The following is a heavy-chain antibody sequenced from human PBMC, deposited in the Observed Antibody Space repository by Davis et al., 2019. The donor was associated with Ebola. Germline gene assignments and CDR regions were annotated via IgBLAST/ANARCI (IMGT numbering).Heavy chain of an antibody. D-gene: IGHD1-26*01. J-gene: IGHJ4*02. V-gene: IGHV3-9*01. CDR3: AKDMGSSGVLFDY. CDR2: ISFNSATI. CDR1: GFTFSSYW. Sequence: SLKISCAASGFTFSSYWMHWVRQAPGKGLEWVSGISFNSATIAYADSVKGRFTISRDNARNSLYLQMSSLRAEDTALYYCAKDMGSSGVLFDYWGQGTLVTVSS.